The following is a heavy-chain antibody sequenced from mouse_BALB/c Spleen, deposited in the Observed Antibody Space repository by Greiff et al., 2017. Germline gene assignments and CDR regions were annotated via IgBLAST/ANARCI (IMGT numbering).Heavy chain of an antibody. V-gene: IGHV5-12-2*01. J-gene: IGHJ3*01. CDR3: ASRYDRSWFAY. CDR2: ISNGGGST. CDR1: GFTFSSYT. D-gene: IGHD2-3*01. Sequence: EVHLVESGGGLVQPGGSLKLSCAASGFTFSSYTMSWVRQTPEKRLEWVAYISNGGGSTYYPDTVKGRFTISRDNAKNTLYLQMSSLKSEDTAMYYCASRYDRSWFAYWGQGTLVTVSA.